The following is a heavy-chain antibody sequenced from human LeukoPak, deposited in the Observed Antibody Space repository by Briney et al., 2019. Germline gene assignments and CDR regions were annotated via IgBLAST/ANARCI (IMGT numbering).Heavy chain of an antibody. CDR2: ISYDGSNK. V-gene: IGHV3-30*03. Sequence: GGSLRLSCAASGFTFSSYGMHWVRQAPGKGLEWVAVISYDGSNKYYADSVKGRFTISRDNSKNTLYLQMNSLRAEDTAVYYCAPRLLRYFDWGQGTLVTVPS. J-gene: IGHJ4*02. CDR1: GFTFSSYG. D-gene: IGHD3-9*01. CDR3: APRLLRYFD.